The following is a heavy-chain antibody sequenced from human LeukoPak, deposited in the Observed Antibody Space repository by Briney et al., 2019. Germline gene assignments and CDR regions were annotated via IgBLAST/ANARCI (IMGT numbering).Heavy chain of an antibody. J-gene: IGHJ6*02. CDR3: ARDPHPYDFWSGYYDFYGMDV. CDR2: IIPILGIA. Sequence: SVKVSCKASGGTFSSYAISWVRQAPGQGLEWMGRIIPILGIANYAQKFQGGVTITADKSTSTAYMELSSLRSEDTAVYYCARDPHPYDFWSGYYDFYGMDVWGQGTTVTVSS. CDR1: GGTFSSYA. D-gene: IGHD3-3*01. V-gene: IGHV1-69*04.